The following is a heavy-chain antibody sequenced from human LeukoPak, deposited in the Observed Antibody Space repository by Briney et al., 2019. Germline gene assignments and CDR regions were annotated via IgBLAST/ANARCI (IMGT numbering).Heavy chain of an antibody. CDR1: GYTFTGYY. D-gene: IGHD2-15*01. Sequence: SVKVSCKASGYTFTGYYLRWVRQAPGQGLEWIGRIIPSLDVANYAQKFQGRVTLSVDRDTATTYMEVTSLRSEDTAIYYCARDHCSPGTCLGGHWGQGTLVTVSS. CDR3: ARDHCSPGTCLGGH. V-gene: IGHV1-69*04. J-gene: IGHJ4*02. CDR2: IIPSLDVA.